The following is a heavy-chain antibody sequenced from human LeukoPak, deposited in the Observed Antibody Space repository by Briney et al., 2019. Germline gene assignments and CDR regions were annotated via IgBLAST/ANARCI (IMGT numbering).Heavy chain of an antibody. Sequence: PSETPSDSRAVSGYSISSGYYWGWVRQPPGKGLEWIGSIYHSETAYYNPSLKSRVTISIDTSKNQFSLKLSSVTAADTAVYYCAREFYDSTGYTDYWGQGTLVTVSS. V-gene: IGHV4-38-2*02. CDR2: IYHSETA. J-gene: IGHJ4*02. D-gene: IGHD3-22*01. CDR1: GYSISSGYY. CDR3: AREFYDSTGYTDY.